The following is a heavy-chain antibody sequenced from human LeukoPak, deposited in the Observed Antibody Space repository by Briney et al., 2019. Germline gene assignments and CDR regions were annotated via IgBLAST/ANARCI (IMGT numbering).Heavy chain of an antibody. D-gene: IGHD6-13*01. CDR1: GGSISSSSYY. J-gene: IGHJ4*02. V-gene: IGHV4-39*06. Sequence: SETLSLTCTVSGGSISSSSYYWGWIRQPPGKGLEWIGSIYYSGSTYYNPSLKSRVTISVDTSKTQFPLKLSSVTAADTAVYYCARDRGTYSSRFDYWGQGTLVTVSS. CDR3: ARDRGTYSSRFDY. CDR2: IYYSGST.